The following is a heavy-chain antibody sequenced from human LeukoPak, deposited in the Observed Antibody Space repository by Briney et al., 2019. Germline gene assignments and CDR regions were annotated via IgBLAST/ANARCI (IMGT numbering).Heavy chain of an antibody. CDR1: GGSISSGGYY. V-gene: IGHV4-30-2*01. CDR3: AREVRGNWFDP. CDR2: IYHSGST. Sequence: SETLSLTCTVSGGSISSGGYYWSWIRQPPGKGLEWIGYIYHSGSTYYNPSLKSRVTISVDRSKNQFSLKLSSVTAADTAVYYCAREVRGNWFDPWGQGTLVTVSS. D-gene: IGHD2-21*01. J-gene: IGHJ5*02.